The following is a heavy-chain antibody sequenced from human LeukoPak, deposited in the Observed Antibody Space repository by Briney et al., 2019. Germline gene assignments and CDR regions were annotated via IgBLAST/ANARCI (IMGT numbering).Heavy chain of an antibody. J-gene: IGHJ6*04. CDR3: AKSTRAVMAMMDV. Sequence: GGSLRLSCAVSGFTFDDYAMHWVRQVPGKGLEWVSSISSRSTYIYYADSVKGRFTISRDNAKNSLYLQMNSLRAEDTAVYFCAKSTRAVMAMMDVWGKGTTVTVSS. CDR1: GFTFDDYA. CDR2: ISSRSTYI. D-gene: IGHD3-16*01. V-gene: IGHV3-21*01.